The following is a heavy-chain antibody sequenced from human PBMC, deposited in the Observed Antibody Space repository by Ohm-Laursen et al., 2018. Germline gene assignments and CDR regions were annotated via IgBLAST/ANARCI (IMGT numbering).Heavy chain of an antibody. CDR2: ISSSSTTI. D-gene: IGHD4-23*01. CDR3: AMPGYSSEGY. CDR1: GFTLSTYS. J-gene: IGHJ4*02. V-gene: IGHV3-48*01. Sequence: SLRLSCSASGFTLSTYSMNWVRQAPGKGLESVSYISSSSTTIYYADSVRGRFTISRDNAKNSLYLHMNNLRAEDTAVYYCAMPGYSSEGYWGQGTLVIVSS.